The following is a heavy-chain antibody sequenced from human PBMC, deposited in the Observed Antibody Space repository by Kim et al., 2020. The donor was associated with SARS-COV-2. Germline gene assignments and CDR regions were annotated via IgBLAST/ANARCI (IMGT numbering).Heavy chain of an antibody. CDR1: GFTFSNAW. D-gene: IGHD5-12*01. CDR3: TTPAGYDIRS. CDR2: IKSNTDGGTT. J-gene: IGHJ4*02. Sequence: GGSLRLSCAASGFTFSNAWMSWVRQAPGKGLEWVGRIKSNTDGGTTDYAAPVKCRFTISRDDSKNTLFLQMNSLKTEDTAVYYCTTPAGYDIRSWGQGTLVTVSS. V-gene: IGHV3-15*01.